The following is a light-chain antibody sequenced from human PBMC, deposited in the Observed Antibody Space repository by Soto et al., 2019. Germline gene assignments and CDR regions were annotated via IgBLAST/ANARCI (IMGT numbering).Light chain of an antibody. J-gene: IGKJ4*01. Sequence: DIQLTQSPVFLSASVGDRVTITCRASQAITNNLAWYQQKPGKPPRLLIYQESTLQSGVPSRFSGSKSGTQFTLTIDSLQPEDFATYYCQQSYSTPHTFGGGTKVEIK. CDR1: QAITNN. CDR2: QES. V-gene: IGKV1-9*01. CDR3: QQSYSTPHT.